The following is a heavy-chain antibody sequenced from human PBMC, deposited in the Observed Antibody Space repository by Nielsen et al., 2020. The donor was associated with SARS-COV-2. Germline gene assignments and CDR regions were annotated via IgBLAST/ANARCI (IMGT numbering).Heavy chain of an antibody. CDR3: ARMGNGSGGRTAPKYYYYGMDV. Sequence: VRQMPGKGLEWMGIIYPGDSDTRYSPSFQGQVTISADKSISTAYLQWSSLKASDTAMYYCARMGNGSGGRTAPKYYYYGMDVWGQGTTVTVSS. D-gene: IGHD2-15*01. J-gene: IGHJ6*02. V-gene: IGHV5-51*01. CDR2: IYPGDSDT.